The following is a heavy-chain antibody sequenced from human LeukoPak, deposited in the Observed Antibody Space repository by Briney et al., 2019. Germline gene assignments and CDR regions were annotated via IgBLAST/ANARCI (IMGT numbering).Heavy chain of an antibody. Sequence: GGSLRLSCAASGFTFSSYSMNWVRQAPGKGLEWVSYISSSFSTIYYADSVKGRFTISRDNAKNSLYLQMNSLRAEDTAVYFCARDPPGTVPGILLDYWGQGTLVTVSS. CDR3: ARDPPGTVPGILLDY. CDR1: GFTFSSYS. CDR2: ISSSFSTI. D-gene: IGHD6-19*01. V-gene: IGHV3-48*01. J-gene: IGHJ4*02.